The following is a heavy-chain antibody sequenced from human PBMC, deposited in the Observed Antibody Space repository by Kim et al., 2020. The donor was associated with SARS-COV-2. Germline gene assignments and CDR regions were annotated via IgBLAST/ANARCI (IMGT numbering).Heavy chain of an antibody. CDR2: IPYDGSNK. J-gene: IGHJ6*02. CDR1: GFTFSSYA. D-gene: IGHD3-3*01. CDR3: ARDNFDFWSRAVGYYYYYGLDV. Sequence: GGSLRLSCAASGFTFSSYAMHWVRQAPGKGLEWVAVIPYDGSNKYYADSVKGRFTISRDNSKNTLYLQMNSLRAEDTAVYYCARDNFDFWSRAVGYYYYYGLDVWGQGTTVTVSS. V-gene: IGHV3-30-3*01.